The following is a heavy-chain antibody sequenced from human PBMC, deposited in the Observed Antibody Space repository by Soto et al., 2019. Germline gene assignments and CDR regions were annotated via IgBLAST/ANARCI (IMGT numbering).Heavy chain of an antibody. V-gene: IGHV3-30-3*01. CDR1: GFTFSSYA. Sequence: GGSLRLSCAASGFTFSSYAMHWVRQAPGQGLEWVAVISYDGYNAYYADSVKGRFTISKDNSRNTLFLQMDNLRSDDTAVYFCARDGGFSYGFDYYFDYWGQGTLVTVSS. J-gene: IGHJ4*02. CDR2: ISYDGYNA. D-gene: IGHD5-18*01. CDR3: ARDGGFSYGFDYYFDY.